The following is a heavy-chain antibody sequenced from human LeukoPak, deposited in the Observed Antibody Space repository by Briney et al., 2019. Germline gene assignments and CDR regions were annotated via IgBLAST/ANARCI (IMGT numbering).Heavy chain of an antibody. CDR3: ARAAAGTFGFDY. V-gene: IGHV4-59*01. D-gene: IGHD6-13*01. Sequence: SETLSLTCTVSGGSISSYYWSWIRQPPGKGLEWIGYIYYSGSTNYNPSPKSRVTISVDTSKNQFSLKLSSVNAADTAVYYCARAAAGTFGFDYWGQGTLVTVSS. J-gene: IGHJ4*02. CDR1: GGSISSYY. CDR2: IYYSGST.